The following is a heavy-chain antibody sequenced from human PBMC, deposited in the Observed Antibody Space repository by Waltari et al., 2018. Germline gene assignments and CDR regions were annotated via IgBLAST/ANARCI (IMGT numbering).Heavy chain of an antibody. D-gene: IGHD4-17*01. V-gene: IGHV4-30-4*08. J-gene: IGHJ5*02. CDR1: GGSISSGDYY. CDR3: AREKVPTTVPEGWFDP. Sequence: QVQLQESGPGLVKPSQTLSLTCTVSGGSISSGDYYWSWIRQPPGKGLEWIGYIYYSGSTYYNPSLKSRVTISVDTSKNQFSLKLSSVTAADTAVYYCAREKVPTTVPEGWFDPWGQGTLVTVSS. CDR2: IYYSGST.